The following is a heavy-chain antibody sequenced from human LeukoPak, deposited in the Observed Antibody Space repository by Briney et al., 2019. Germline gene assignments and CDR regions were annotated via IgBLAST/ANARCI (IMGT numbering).Heavy chain of an antibody. J-gene: IGHJ5*02. CDR1: GGSISSSSYY. V-gene: IGHV4-39*01. D-gene: IGHD2-15*01. CDR2: VYYSGST. Sequence: PSETLSLTCTVSGGSISSSSYYWGWIRQPPGKGLEWIGSVYYSGSTYYNPSLKSRVTISVDTSKNQFSLKLSSVTAADTAVYYCARQLGYCSGGSCLRWFDPWGQGTLVTVSS. CDR3: ARQLGYCSGGSCLRWFDP.